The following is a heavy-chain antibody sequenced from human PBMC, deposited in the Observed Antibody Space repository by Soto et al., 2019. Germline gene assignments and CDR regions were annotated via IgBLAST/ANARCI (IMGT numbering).Heavy chain of an antibody. J-gene: IGHJ3*02. V-gene: IGHV3-7*04. CDR1: GITFSSYW. CDR3: ARALSSGNI. Sequence: EVQLVESGGGLVQPGGSLRLSCAASGITFSSYWMSWVRQAPGKGLEWVANIKQDGSEKFYVDSVKGLFTIARDNATNSLYRLMNSLRAEATAVYYCARALSSGNIWGQGTMVTVSS. D-gene: IGHD6-6*01. CDR2: IKQDGSEK.